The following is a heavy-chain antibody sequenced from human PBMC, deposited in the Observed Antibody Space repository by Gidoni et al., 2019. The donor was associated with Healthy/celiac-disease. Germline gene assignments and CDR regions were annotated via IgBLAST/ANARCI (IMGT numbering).Heavy chain of an antibody. Sequence: EVQLVESGGGLVKPGGSLRLSCAASGFTFSNAWMSWVRQAPGKGLEWVGRIKSKTDGGKTAYAAPVKGRFTISRDDSKNTLYLQMNSLKTEDTAVYYCTTRGYSGYGDDYWGQGTLVTVSS. CDR2: IKSKTDGGKT. D-gene: IGHD5-12*01. CDR3: TTRGYSGYGDDY. CDR1: GFTFSNAW. V-gene: IGHV3-15*01. J-gene: IGHJ4*02.